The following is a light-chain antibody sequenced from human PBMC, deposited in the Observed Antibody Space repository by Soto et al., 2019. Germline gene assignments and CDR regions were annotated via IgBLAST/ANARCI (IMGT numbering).Light chain of an antibody. CDR2: AAS. Sequence: DIQMTQSPSSLSASVGDRVTITCRASQGISNYLGWYQQKPGKAPKLLIYAASSLQSGVPSRFSGSGSGTEFTLTITSLQPEDFATYYYVQHNSYTSLTFGGGTKVEIK. CDR3: VQHNSYTSLT. J-gene: IGKJ4*01. V-gene: IGKV1-17*01. CDR1: QGISNY.